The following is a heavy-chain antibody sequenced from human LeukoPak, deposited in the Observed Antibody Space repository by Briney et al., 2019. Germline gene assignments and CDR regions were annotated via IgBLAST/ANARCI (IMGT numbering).Heavy chain of an antibody. D-gene: IGHD2-2*02. J-gene: IGHJ5*02. Sequence: GGSLRLSCAASGFSFDAYTMHWVRQAPGKGLEYVSAISSNGGSTYYANSVRGRFTISRDNSKNTLFVQMGSLRAEDMAVYYCAYYSSTSCYKGNWFDPWGQGTLVTVSS. CDR2: ISSNGGST. V-gene: IGHV3-64*01. CDR3: AYYSSTSCYKGNWFDP. CDR1: GFSFDAYT.